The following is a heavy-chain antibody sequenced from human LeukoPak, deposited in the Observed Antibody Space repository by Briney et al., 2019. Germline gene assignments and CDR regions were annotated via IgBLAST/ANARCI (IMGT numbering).Heavy chain of an antibody. V-gene: IGHV3-7*03. CDR2: VKQDGSEN. Sequence: GGSLSLSCAASGFTFSTYYMTWVRQAPGKGLEWVAGVKQDGSENYYVDSVKGRFTISRDNSQNSLYLQMNSLRAEDTAVYFCARERYCTTSACYVGVPFDYWGQGTLVTVSS. D-gene: IGHD2-8*01. CDR3: ARERYCTTSACYVGVPFDY. J-gene: IGHJ4*02. CDR1: GFTFSTYY.